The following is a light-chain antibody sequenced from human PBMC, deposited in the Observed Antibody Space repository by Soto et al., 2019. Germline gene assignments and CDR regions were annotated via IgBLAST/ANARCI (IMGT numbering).Light chain of an antibody. CDR1: SSDVGGYNF. Sequence: QSALTQPRSVSGSPGQSVAISCAGTSSDVGGYNFVSWYQQYPGKAPTLIIYDVSKRPSGVPDRFSGSKSGNTASLTISGLQAEDEADYCCCSYAGTYTLWVFGGGTKVTVL. CDR2: DVS. CDR3: CSYAGTYTLWV. J-gene: IGLJ3*02. V-gene: IGLV2-11*01.